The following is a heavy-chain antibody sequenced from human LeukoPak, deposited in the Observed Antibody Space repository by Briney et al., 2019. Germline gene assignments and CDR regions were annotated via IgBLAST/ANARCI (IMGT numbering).Heavy chain of an antibody. J-gene: IGHJ4*02. D-gene: IGHD3-10*01. CDR2: ISGSGGST. CDR3: AKDRGYGSGTSSGADFDY. CDR1: GFTFSSYA. V-gene: IGHV3-23*01. Sequence: PGGSLRLSCAASGFTFSSYAMSWVRQAPGKGLEWVSAISGSGGSTYYADSVKGRFTISRDNSKNTLYLQMNSLRAEDTAVYYCAKDRGYGSGTSSGADFDYWGQGTLVTVSS.